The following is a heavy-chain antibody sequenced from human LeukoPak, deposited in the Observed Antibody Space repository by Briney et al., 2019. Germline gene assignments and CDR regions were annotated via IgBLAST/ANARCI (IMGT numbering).Heavy chain of an antibody. CDR2: ISNDGTTT. CDR1: GFSSSTYW. Sequence: PGGSLRLSCAASGFSSSTYWMHWVRQAPGEGLVWVSRISNDGTTTIYADSVKGRFTISRDNAKDTLYLQMDSLRAEDTAVYYCTRRVDATRWYDPWGQGTLVTVSS. CDR3: TRRVDATRWYDP. V-gene: IGHV3-74*01. D-gene: IGHD2-15*01. J-gene: IGHJ5*02.